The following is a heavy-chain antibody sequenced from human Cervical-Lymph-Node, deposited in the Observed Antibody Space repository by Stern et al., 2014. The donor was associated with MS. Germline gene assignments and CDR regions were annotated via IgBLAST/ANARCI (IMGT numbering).Heavy chain of an antibody. Sequence: EVQLVESGGGLVQPGGSLRLSWVASGFTFRNYWMHWVRQGPGKGLVWGARINRDGTTITHADSVKGRFTISRDNAKNTLYLQMNSLRVEDTAVYYCTKDTYGPEDYWGQGTSVTVSS. CDR3: TKDTYGPEDY. J-gene: IGHJ4*02. V-gene: IGHV3-74*02. CDR2: INRDGTTI. D-gene: IGHD3-10*01. CDR1: GFTFRNYW.